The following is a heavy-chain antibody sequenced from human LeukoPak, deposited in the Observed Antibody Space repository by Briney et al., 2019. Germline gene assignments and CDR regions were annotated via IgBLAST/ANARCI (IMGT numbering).Heavy chain of an antibody. CDR2: ISSSGSDI. V-gene: IGHV3-11*01. J-gene: IGHJ3*02. CDR3: PRGFYGGNTLDAFDI. D-gene: IGHD4-23*01. Sequence: GGSLRLSCAASGFILSDYYMGGIRKARGKGLEWISYISSSGSDIYFTGSIKGRFTISRDNAKNSLYLQMNSLRGDDTAVYYCPRGFYGGNTLDAFDIWGPGNMVTVSS. CDR1: GFILSDYY.